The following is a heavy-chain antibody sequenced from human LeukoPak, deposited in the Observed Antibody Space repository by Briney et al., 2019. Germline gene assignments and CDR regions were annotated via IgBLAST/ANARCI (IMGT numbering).Heavy chain of an antibody. D-gene: IGHD4-23*01. J-gene: IGHJ4*02. CDR2: ISGSGGST. CDR1: GFTFSSSA. CDR3: EKGAVYGGHSPGDY. Sequence: GGSLRLSCAASGFTFSSSAMNWVRQAPGKGLEWVSTISGSGGSTYYADSVKGRFTISRDNSRNTLFLQMSRLRAEDTAVYYCEKGAVYGGHSPGDYRGQGTLVTVS. V-gene: IGHV3-23*01.